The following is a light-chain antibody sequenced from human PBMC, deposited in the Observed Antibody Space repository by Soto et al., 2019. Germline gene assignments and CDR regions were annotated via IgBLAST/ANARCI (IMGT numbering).Light chain of an antibody. CDR2: DAS. V-gene: IGKV1-33*01. CDR3: QHYDHLPIT. J-gene: IGKJ5*01. Sequence: DIQMTQSPSTLSASVGDRVTMTCQASHDITNYLNWYQQKPGKAPRLLLYDASSLETGVPSRFSGSGSGTDFTFTISSLQPEDIATYYCQHYDHLPITFGQGTRLEIK. CDR1: HDITNY.